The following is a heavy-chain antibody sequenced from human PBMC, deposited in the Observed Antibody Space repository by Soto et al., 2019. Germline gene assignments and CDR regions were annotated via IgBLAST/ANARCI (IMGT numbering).Heavy chain of an antibody. V-gene: IGHV4-59*08. Sequence: PSETLSLTCTVSGGSISSYYWSWIRQPPGKGLEWTGYIYYSGSTNYNPSLKSRVTISVDTSKNQFSLKLSSVTAADTAVYYCARQRKQWPPYYYYYMDVWGKGTTVTVSS. CDR1: GGSISSYY. D-gene: IGHD6-19*01. CDR3: ARQRKQWPPYYYYYMDV. CDR2: IYYSGST. J-gene: IGHJ6*03.